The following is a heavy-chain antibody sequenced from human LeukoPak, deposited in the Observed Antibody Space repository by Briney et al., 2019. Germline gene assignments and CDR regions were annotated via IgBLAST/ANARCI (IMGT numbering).Heavy chain of an antibody. D-gene: IGHD5/OR15-5a*01. CDR3: ARGTLRLFDS. V-gene: IGHV4-31*03. J-gene: IGHJ4*02. CDR1: GGSISSGGHY. CDR2: IYYSGSA. Sequence: SETLSLTCTVSGGSISSGGHYWSWIRQHPAKGLEWIGYIYYSGSAYYNPSLESRVTISIDTSKNQFSLKLTSVTAADTAVYFCARGTLRLFDSWGQGTLVTVSS.